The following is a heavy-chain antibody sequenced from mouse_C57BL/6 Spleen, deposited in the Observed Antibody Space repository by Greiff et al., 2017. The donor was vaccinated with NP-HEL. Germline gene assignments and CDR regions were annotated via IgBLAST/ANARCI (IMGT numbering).Heavy chain of an antibody. J-gene: IGHJ3*01. CDR3: AMGQFAY. CDR1: GYTFTSYW. V-gene: IGHV1-69*01. CDR2: IDPSDSYT. Sequence: VQLQQSGAELVMPGASVKLSCKASGYTFTSYWMHWVKQRPGQGLEWIGEIDPSDSYTNYNQKFKGKSTLTVDKSSSTAYMQLSSLTSEDSAVYYCAMGQFAYWGQGTLVTVSA.